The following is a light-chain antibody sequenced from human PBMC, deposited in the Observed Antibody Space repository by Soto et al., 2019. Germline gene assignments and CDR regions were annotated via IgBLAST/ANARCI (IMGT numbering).Light chain of an antibody. CDR3: RSFRYNSTGV. J-gene: IGLJ1*01. Sequence: QSSLAQPGSVCASPGQSVTISCTGTISDVGGYNYVSWYQQHPDKAPKLMIYEVRNRPSGVSNRFSGSKSGNTASLTISGLQAEDEADYYCRSFRYNSTGVFGTGTKVTVL. CDR1: ISDVGGYNY. V-gene: IGLV2-14*01. CDR2: EVR.